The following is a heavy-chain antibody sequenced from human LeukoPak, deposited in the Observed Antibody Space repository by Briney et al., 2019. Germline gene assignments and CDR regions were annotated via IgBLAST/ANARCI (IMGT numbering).Heavy chain of an antibody. CDR3: ARQVEMATIYFDY. J-gene: IGHJ4*02. D-gene: IGHD5-24*01. V-gene: IGHV4-59*08. CDR2: IYYSGST. Sequence: PSETLSLTCTVSGGSISFYYWSWIRQPPGNGLEWIGYIYYSGSTNYNPSLKSRVTISVDTSKNQFSLKLNSVTAADTAVYYCARQVEMATIYFDYWGQGTLVTVSS. CDR1: GGSISFYY.